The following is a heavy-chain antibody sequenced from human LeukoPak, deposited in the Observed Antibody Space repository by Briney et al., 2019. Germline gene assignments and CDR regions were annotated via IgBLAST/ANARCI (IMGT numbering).Heavy chain of an antibody. CDR2: VNHSGST. J-gene: IGHJ4*02. V-gene: IGHV4-34*01. CDR3: ARGTYYDSSGYIDY. Sequence: SETLSLTCGLYGGSFSAYYWSWIRQPPGKGLEWIGEVNHSGSTNYNPSLKSRVTISVDTSKNQFSLKLSSVTAADTAVYYCARGTYYDSSGYIDYWGQGTLVTVSS. CDR1: GGSFSAYY. D-gene: IGHD3-22*01.